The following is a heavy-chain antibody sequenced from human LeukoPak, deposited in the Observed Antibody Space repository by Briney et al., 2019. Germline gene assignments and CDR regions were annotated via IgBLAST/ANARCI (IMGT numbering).Heavy chain of an antibody. CDR2: IYYSGST. Sequence: PSETLSLTCTVSGGSISGSSYYWGWIRQPPGKGLEWIGSIYYSGSTYYNPSLKSRVTISVDTSKNQFSLKLSSVTAADTAVYYCARHRAYSSSSPFDYWGQGTLVTVSS. D-gene: IGHD6-6*01. CDR3: ARHRAYSSSSPFDY. V-gene: IGHV4-39*01. J-gene: IGHJ4*02. CDR1: GGSISGSSYY.